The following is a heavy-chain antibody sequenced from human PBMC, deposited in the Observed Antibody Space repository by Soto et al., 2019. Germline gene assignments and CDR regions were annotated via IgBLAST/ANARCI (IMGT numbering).Heavy chain of an antibody. CDR3: ARDEEQQLAHHWFDP. Sequence: QVQLVQSGAEVKKPGSSVKVSCEASGVTFSSYAISWVRQAPGQGLEWMGGIIPIFGTANYAQKFKGRVTITADESTRAADMELSSLQYEDTAVYYCARDEEQQLAHHWFDPWGQGTVVTVSS. D-gene: IGHD6-13*01. CDR1: GVTFSSYA. J-gene: IGHJ5*02. V-gene: IGHV1-69*01. CDR2: IIPIFGTA.